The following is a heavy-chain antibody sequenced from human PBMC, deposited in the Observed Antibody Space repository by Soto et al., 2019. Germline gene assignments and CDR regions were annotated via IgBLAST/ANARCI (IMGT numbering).Heavy chain of an antibody. CDR1: GGSISSYY. D-gene: IGHD3-22*01. CDR3: AREGYDSREYYYYGMDV. V-gene: IGHV4-59*01. CDR2: IYYSGST. J-gene: IGHJ6*02. Sequence: PSETLSLTCTVSGGSISSYYWSWIRQPPGKGLEWIGYIYYSGSTNYNPSLKSRVTISVDTSKNQFSLKLSSVTAADTAVYYCAREGYDSREYYYYGMDVWGQGTTVTVSS.